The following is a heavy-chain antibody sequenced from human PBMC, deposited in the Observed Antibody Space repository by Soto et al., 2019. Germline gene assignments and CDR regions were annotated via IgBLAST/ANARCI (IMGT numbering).Heavy chain of an antibody. CDR3: ARGGYYDFWSGYYLGARYYYYGMDV. CDR1: GYTLNSYY. D-gene: IGHD3-3*01. J-gene: IGHJ6*02. CDR2: INPSGGST. V-gene: IGHV1-46*02. Sequence: ASVKVSCKASGYTLNSYYMHWVRQAPGQGLEWMGIINPSGGSTSYAQKFQGRVTMTRDTSTSTVYMELSSLRSEDTAVYYCARGGYYDFWSGYYLGARYYYYGMDVWGQGTTVTVSS.